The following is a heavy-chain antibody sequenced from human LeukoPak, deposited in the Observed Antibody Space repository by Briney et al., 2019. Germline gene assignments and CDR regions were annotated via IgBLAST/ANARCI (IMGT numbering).Heavy chain of an antibody. Sequence: GGSLRLSCAASGFTFSSYSMNWVRQAPGKGLEWVANIKQDGSEQYYVHSVRGRFTISRDNAKNSLYLQMNSLRAEDTAIYYCARESAGGPDYWGQGTLVTASS. CDR1: GFTFSSYS. D-gene: IGHD6-19*01. CDR2: IKQDGSEQ. CDR3: ARESAGGPDY. J-gene: IGHJ4*02. V-gene: IGHV3-7*05.